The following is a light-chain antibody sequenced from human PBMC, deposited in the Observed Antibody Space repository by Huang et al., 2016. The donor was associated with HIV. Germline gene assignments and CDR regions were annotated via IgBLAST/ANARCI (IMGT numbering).Light chain of an antibody. J-gene: IGKJ2*01. V-gene: IGKV3-20*01. CDR2: GAS. Sequence: EVVLTQSPGTLSFAPGERTTLSCRASQSINTYLAWFQQKPGQAPRLLLFGASTRATGIPDRFSGSGSGTDFTLTITGLEPEDFALYFCQQYGSSLYTFGQGTKVEIK. CDR3: QQYGSSLYT. CDR1: QSINTY.